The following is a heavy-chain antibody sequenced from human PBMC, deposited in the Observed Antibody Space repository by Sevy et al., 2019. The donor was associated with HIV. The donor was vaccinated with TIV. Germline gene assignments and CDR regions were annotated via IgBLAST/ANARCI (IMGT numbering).Heavy chain of an antibody. CDR2: LYSGGST. D-gene: IGHD3-10*01. Sequence: GGSLRLSCTASGFTVSSNYMSWVRQAPGKGLEWVSVLYSGGSTYYEDSGKGRFTISRDNSKNTLDLQMNSLRAEDTAVYYCARVTVRGFDYWGQGTLVTVSS. CDR1: GFTVSSNY. J-gene: IGHJ4*02. V-gene: IGHV3-53*01. CDR3: ARVTVRGFDY.